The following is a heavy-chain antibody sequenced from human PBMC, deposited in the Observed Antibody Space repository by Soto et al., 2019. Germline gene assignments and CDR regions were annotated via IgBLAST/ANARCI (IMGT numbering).Heavy chain of an antibody. J-gene: IGHJ6*02. CDR3: ATYATKYHGMDV. CDR1: VYGFTSYD. V-gene: IGHV1-2*02. CDR2: ISPNSGGT. Sequence: VSCNASVYGFTSYDIHWGRQPPCQGLERMGWISPNSGGTNYAQQFQGRRAMTRDASISTAYTVLSRLRSDAATVEYYATYATKYHGMDVWGQGTTVTVSS. D-gene: IGHD2-8*01.